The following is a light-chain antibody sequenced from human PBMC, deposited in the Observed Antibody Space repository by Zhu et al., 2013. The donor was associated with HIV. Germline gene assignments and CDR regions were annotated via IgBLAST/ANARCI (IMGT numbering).Light chain of an antibody. J-gene: IGKJ4*01. Sequence: DIVMTQSPDSLAVSLGERATINCKSSQSVLYSSNNKNYLAWYQQNPGQPPKLLIYWASTRESGVPDRFSGSGSGTDFTLTISSLQAEDVALYYCHQYFKTPPSFGGGTKVQI. CDR1: QSVLYSSNNKNY. V-gene: IGKV4-1*01. CDR3: HQYFKTPPS. CDR2: WAS.